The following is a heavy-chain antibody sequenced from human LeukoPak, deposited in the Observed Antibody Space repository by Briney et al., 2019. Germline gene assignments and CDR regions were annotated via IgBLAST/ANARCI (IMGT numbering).Heavy chain of an antibody. V-gene: IGHV3-9*01. CDR3: AKARRYSSSSRPYYYYYGMDV. Sequence: GGSLRLSCAASGFTFDDYAMHWVRQAPGKGLEWVSGISWNSGSIGYADSVKGRFTISSDNAKNSLYLQMNSLRAEDTALYYCAKARRYSSSSRPYYYYYGMDVWGQGTTVTVSS. J-gene: IGHJ6*02. D-gene: IGHD6-6*01. CDR2: ISWNSGSI. CDR1: GFTFDDYA.